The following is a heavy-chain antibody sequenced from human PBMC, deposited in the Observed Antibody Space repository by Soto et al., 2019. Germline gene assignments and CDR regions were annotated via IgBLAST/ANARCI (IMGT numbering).Heavy chain of an antibody. D-gene: IGHD3-16*01. Sequence: SETLSLTCTVSGGSISSSSYYWGWIRQPPGKGLEWIGEIYHRGSTNYNPSLKSRVTMSVDKSKNQISLKLSSVTAADTAVYYCARQFTVGMGDYFDYWGQGSPVTVSS. J-gene: IGHJ4*02. V-gene: IGHV4-39*07. CDR1: GGSISSSSYY. CDR2: IYHRGST. CDR3: ARQFTVGMGDYFDY.